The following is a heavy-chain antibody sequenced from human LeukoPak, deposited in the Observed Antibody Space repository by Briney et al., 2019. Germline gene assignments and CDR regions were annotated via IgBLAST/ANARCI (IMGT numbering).Heavy chain of an antibody. V-gene: IGHV1-2*02. J-gene: IGHJ4*02. CDR3: ARGESKQLVRWYGFDY. Sequence: ASVKVCCKASGYTFTGYYMHWVRQAPGQGLEWMGWINPNSGGTNYAQKFQGRVTMTRDTSISTAYMELSRLRSDDTAVYDCARGESKQLVRWYGFDYWGRGTLVTVSS. D-gene: IGHD6-6*01. CDR2: INPNSGGT. CDR1: GYTFTGYY.